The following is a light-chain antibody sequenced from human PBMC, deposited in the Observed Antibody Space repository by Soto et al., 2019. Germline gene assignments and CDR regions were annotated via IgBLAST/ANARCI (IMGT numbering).Light chain of an antibody. CDR1: QSMSNSN. J-gene: IGKJ1*01. CDR3: QKRYNWPWK. Sequence: IVLTQSPGTLSLSPGYRSTLSCRSSQSMSNSNLAWYQHKPGQAPRLLIYDASNRASGIPPRFSGSGSGTDFTLAISGLEPEDLAVYYCQKRYNWPWKCGQGNKGAIK. V-gene: IGKV3D-20*02. CDR2: DAS.